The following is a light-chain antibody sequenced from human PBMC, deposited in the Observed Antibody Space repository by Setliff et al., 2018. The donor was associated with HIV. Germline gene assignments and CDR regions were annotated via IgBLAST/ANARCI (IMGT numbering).Light chain of an antibody. V-gene: IGLV2-14*03. CDR1: SSDVGGYDF. CDR2: DVS. J-gene: IGLJ1*01. CDR3: ASYTSSSSYV. Sequence: QSALTQPASVSGSPGQSITISCIGTSSDVGGYDFVSWYQQRPGKAPKLIIFDVSERPSGVSHRFSASKSGNTASLTISGLQTEDEANYFCASYTSSSSYVFGTGTKVTVL.